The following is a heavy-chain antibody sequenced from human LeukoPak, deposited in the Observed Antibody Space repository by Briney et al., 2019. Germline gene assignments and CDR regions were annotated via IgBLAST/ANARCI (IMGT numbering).Heavy chain of an antibody. CDR2: IYYSGKT. Sequence: SETLSLTCAVSGGSISSHYWSWIRQPPGKGLEWIGYIYYSGKTYYSPSLHSRVTISVDTSKNHFSLKLTSVTAADTAVYYCARLLDNDSSGYPDTFDIWGQGTMVTVSS. J-gene: IGHJ3*02. V-gene: IGHV4-59*11. CDR1: GGSISSHY. D-gene: IGHD3-22*01. CDR3: ARLLDNDSSGYPDTFDI.